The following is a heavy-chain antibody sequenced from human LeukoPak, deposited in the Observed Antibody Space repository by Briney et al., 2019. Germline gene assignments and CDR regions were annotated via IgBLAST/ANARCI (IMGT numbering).Heavy chain of an antibody. CDR3: ARASWRYCTSTSCYGNWFDP. CDR1: GFTVSSNY. D-gene: IGHD2-2*01. Sequence: GGSLRLSCAASGFTVSSNYMSWVRQAPGKGLEWVSVIYSGGSTYYADSVKGRFTIFRDNSKNTLYLQVNSLRAEDTAVYYCARASWRYCTSTSCYGNWFDPWGQGTLVTVSS. J-gene: IGHJ5*02. V-gene: IGHV3-53*01. CDR2: IYSGGST.